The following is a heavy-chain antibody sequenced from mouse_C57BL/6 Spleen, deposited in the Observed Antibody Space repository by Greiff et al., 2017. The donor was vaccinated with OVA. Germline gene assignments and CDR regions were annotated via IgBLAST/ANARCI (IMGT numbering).Heavy chain of an antibody. CDR1: GYTFTSYW. V-gene: IGHV1-53*01. CDR2: INPSNGGT. Sequence: QVQLQQPGTELVKPGASVKLSCKASGYTFTSYWMHWVKQRPGQGLEWIGNINPSNGGTNYNEKFKSKATLTVDKSSSTAYMQLSSLTSKDSAVYYCARGGYPVGWFAYWGQGTLVTVSA. CDR3: ARGGYPVGWFAY. D-gene: IGHD2-2*01. J-gene: IGHJ3*01.